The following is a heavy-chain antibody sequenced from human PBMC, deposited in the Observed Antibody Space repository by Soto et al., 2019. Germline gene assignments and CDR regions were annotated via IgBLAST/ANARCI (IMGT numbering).Heavy chain of an antibody. CDR1: GFSFSNYP. CDR2: ISIGSGSI. V-gene: IGHV3-48*02. D-gene: IGHD3-22*01. Sequence: EVQLVESGGGLVQPGGSRRVSCAASGFSFSNYPMNGVRQAPGKGLGWVSYISIGSGSIFYADSVKGRFTISRDDAKNSLYMQMNTLRDEDTAVYYCVRDDRWAFDFWGQGTMVTVSS. J-gene: IGHJ3*01. CDR3: VRDDRWAFDF.